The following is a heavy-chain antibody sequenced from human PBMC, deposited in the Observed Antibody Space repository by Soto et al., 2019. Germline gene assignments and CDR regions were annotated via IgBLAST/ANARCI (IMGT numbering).Heavy chain of an antibody. D-gene: IGHD3-10*01. CDR1: GDTFSFYT. CDR3: ATSYGSGYPAFDY. J-gene: IGHJ4*02. CDR2: VNPILSMS. Sequence: QVQLVQSGAELKKPGSSVKVSCKASGDTFSFYTINWVRQAPGLGLEWMGRVNPILSMSNYAQKLQGRVTMTADKSTSTAYMELRSLRSEDTAFYYCATSYGSGYPAFDYWGQGALVTVSS. V-gene: IGHV1-69*02.